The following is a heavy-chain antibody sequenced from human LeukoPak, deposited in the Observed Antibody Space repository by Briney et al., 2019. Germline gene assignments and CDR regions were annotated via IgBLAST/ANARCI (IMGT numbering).Heavy chain of an antibody. V-gene: IGHV3-21*01. J-gene: IGHJ4*02. D-gene: IGHD1-26*01. CDR2: ISSSSSYI. Sequence: GGSLRLSCAASGFTFSSYSMNWVRQAPGKGLEWVSSISSSSSYIYYADSVKGRFTISRDNAKNSLYLQMNSLRAEDAAVYYCARDRDSYSGSYYDYWGQGTLVTVSS. CDR3: ARDRDSYSGSYYDY. CDR1: GFTFSSYS.